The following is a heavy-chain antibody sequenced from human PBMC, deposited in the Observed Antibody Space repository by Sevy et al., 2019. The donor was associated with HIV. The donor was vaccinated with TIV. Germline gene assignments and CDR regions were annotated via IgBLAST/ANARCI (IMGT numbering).Heavy chain of an antibody. Sequence: SETLSLTCTVSGDSISSYYWSWIRQPPGKGLEWIGYIFYNGIANYNPSLKSRVTISVDTSKNQFSLKLSSVTASDTAVYYCARSIAAPRGMDVWGQGTTVTVSS. CDR3: ARSIAAPRGMDV. D-gene: IGHD6-6*01. V-gene: IGHV4-59*01. CDR1: GDSISSYY. CDR2: IFYNGIA. J-gene: IGHJ6*02.